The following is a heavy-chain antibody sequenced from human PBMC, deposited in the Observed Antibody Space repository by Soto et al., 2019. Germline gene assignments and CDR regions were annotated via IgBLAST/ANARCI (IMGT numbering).Heavy chain of an antibody. J-gene: IGHJ6*02. V-gene: IGHV3-15*07. CDR3: ATEPYFYDSSGVDV. CDR1: GFTLRTAW. Sequence: VQLVESGRGLVQPGGSLRLACAASGFTLRTAWMNWVRQAPGKGLEWVGRIKRESDGGTTDYGVSVRGRFTISRDESQNTLYLQMNSLGTEDTAVYYCATEPYFYDSSGVDVWGQGTTVTVSS. CDR2: IKRESDGGTT.